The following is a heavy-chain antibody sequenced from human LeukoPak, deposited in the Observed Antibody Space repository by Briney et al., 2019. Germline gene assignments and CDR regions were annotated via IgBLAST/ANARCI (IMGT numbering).Heavy chain of an antibody. V-gene: IGHV1-2*02. Sequence: GASVKVSCKASGYTFTDYYMHWVRQAPGQGLEWMGWINPNSDGTNYAQKFQGRVTMTRDTSISTAYMELSSLRSEDTAVYYCARAGSGTFDYWGQGTLVTVSS. D-gene: IGHD3-10*01. CDR2: INPNSDGT. J-gene: IGHJ4*02. CDR3: ARAGSGTFDY. CDR1: GYTFTDYY.